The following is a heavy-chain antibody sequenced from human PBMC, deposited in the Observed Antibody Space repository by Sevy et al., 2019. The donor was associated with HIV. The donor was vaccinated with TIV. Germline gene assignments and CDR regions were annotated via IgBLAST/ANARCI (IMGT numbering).Heavy chain of an antibody. CDR2: ISGHGGST. Sequence: GGSLRLSCADSGVTFSSYAMSWVRQAPGKGLEWVSTISGHGGSTYYAGAVKGRFPISRDNSKKMVNRQMNSLGAEDTAVYYCAKDSGISAQIVVALRYWGQGTQVTVSS. J-gene: IGHJ4*02. V-gene: IGHV3-23*01. CDR3: AKDSGISAQIVVALRY. D-gene: IGHD3-22*01. CDR1: GVTFSSYA.